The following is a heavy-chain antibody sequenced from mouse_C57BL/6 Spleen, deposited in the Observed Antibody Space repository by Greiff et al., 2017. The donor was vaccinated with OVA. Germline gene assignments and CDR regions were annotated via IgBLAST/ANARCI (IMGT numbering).Heavy chain of an antibody. J-gene: IGHJ3*01. CDR1: GYSITSGYD. CDR2: ISYSGST. CDR3: ARGKDSSGAWFAY. Sequence: EVQLQESGPGMVKPSQSLSLTCTVTGYSITSGYDWHWIRHFPGNKLEWMGYISYSGSTNYNPSLKSRTSITHDTSKNHFFLKLNSVTTEDTATYYCARGKDSSGAWFAYWGQGTLVTVSA. V-gene: IGHV3-1*01.